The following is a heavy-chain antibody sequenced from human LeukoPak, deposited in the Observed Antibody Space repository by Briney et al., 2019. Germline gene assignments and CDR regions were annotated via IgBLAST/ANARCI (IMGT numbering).Heavy chain of an antibody. D-gene: IGHD4-17*01. CDR2: IIPIFGTA. Sequence: GASVKVSCKASGGTFSSYAISWVRQAPGQGLEWMGGIIPIFGTANYAQKFQGRVTITADESTSTAYMELSSLRSEDTAVYYCASGAGRGGDYEVGYWGQGTLVTVSS. CDR3: ASGAGRGGDYEVGY. V-gene: IGHV1-69*13. J-gene: IGHJ4*02. CDR1: GGTFSSYA.